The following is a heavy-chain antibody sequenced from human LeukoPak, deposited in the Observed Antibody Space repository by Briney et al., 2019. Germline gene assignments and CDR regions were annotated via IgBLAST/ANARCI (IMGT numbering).Heavy chain of an antibody. CDR3: ARGVGFDP. Sequence: SETLSLTCAVYGGSFSGYYWSWIRQPPGKGLEWIGEINHSGSTNYNPSLKSRVTISVDTSKNQFSLKLSSVTAADTAVYYCARGVGFDPWGQGTLITVSS. J-gene: IGHJ5*02. V-gene: IGHV4-34*01. CDR1: GGSFSGYY. CDR2: INHSGST.